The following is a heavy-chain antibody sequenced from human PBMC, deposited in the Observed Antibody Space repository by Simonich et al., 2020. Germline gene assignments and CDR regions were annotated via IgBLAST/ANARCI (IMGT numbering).Heavy chain of an antibody. CDR2: KKPKRGNT. Sequence: QVQLVQSVAEVKKPGASVKVSCKASGYTFTSYDINWVRQATGQGIQVMGWKKPKRGNTGCAKKFKGRVTITRNTSISTAYMELSSLRSEDTAVYYCARARYCSSTSCYNWFDPWGQGTLVTVSS. V-gene: IGHV1-8*03. CDR1: GYTFTSYD. CDR3: ARARYCSSTSCYNWFDP. J-gene: IGHJ5*02. D-gene: IGHD2-2*01.